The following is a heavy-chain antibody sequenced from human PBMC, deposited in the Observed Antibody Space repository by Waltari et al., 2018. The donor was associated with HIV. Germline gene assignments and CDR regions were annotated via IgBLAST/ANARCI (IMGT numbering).Heavy chain of an antibody. D-gene: IGHD6-6*01. CDR1: GYTFTDYY. CDR2: INPNRGGT. J-gene: IGHJ6*02. Sequence: QVQLVQSGAEVTKPGPSVKFSCKASGYTFTDYYIPWVRQAPGQGLEWMGWINPNRGGTNDAQKCQGRVTMTRDTSISTAYMELSRLRSDDTAVYYCARDRHSNSRILGYYYGMDVWGQGTTVTVSS. V-gene: IGHV1-2*02. CDR3: ARDRHSNSRILGYYYGMDV.